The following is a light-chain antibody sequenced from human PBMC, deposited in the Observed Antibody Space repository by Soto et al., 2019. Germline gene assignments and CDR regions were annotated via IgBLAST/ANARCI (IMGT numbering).Light chain of an antibody. CDR1: QTIGRNY. V-gene: IGKV3-20*01. CDR2: GTS. CDR3: QQYANSPLLT. J-gene: IGKJ4*01. Sequence: EIVLTQSPGTLSLSPGETATLSCRASQTIGRNYLAWYQQKPGQAPRLLIFGTSTRATGIPDRFSGSGSGTDFTLSTSRLEPEDFAVYYCQQYANSPLLTFGGGTKVDIK.